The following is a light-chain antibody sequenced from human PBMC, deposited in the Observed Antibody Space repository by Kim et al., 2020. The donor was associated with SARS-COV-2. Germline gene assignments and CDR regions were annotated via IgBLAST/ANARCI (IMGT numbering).Light chain of an antibody. V-gene: IGLV2-14*03. CDR1: SRDVAGYNS. J-gene: IGLJ3*02. Sequence: GQSITISCTGTSRDVAGYNSVSWYQQHPAKAPTLMIYDVSNRPSGVSNRFSGSKSGNTTSLTISGLQAEDEADYYCSSFTSTNTWAFGGGTQLTVL. CDR2: DVS. CDR3: SSFTSTNTWA.